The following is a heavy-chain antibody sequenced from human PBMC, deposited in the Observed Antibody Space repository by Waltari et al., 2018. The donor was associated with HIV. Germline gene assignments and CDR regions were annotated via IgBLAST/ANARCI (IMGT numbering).Heavy chain of an antibody. D-gene: IGHD2-8*01. CDR2: IKQDGSEK. J-gene: IGHJ3*02. CDR1: GFPFCPYW. V-gene: IGHV3-7*01. Sequence: EVQLVESGGGLVQPGGSLRLSCPASGFPFCPYWISWVRQAPGKGLEWVVNIKQDGSEKHYVDSVKGRFTISRDNAKKSLYLQMNSLRAEDTAVYYCARMGLMMYAIGAFDIWGQGTMVTVSS. CDR3: ARMGLMMYAIGAFDI.